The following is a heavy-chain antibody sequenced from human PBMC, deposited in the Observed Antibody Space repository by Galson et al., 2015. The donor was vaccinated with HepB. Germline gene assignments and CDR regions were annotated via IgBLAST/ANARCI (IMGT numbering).Heavy chain of an antibody. D-gene: IGHD2-2*02. J-gene: IGHJ5*02. CDR3: AREISLPGAISAWGWLDP. CDR1: GGSMRRGSYY. Sequence: TLSLTCTVSGGSMRRGSYYWNWIRQPAGKGLEWIGRIYTTGSTNYNPSLKSRITMSVDTSKNQFSLKLSSVTAADTAVYYCAREISLPGAISAWGWLDPWGQGTLVTVSS. V-gene: IGHV4-61*02. CDR2: IYTTGST.